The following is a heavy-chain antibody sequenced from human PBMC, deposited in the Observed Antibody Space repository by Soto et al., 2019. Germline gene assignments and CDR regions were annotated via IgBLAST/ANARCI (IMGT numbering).Heavy chain of an antibody. J-gene: IGHJ4*02. Sequence: SETLSLTCTVSGGSISSCGYSWSWIRQPPGKGLEWIGYIYHSGSTYYNPSLKSRVTISVDRSKNQFSLKLSSVTAADTAVYYCARGGVDYYDSSGYYFSPYYFDYWGQGTLVTVSS. CDR2: IYHSGST. CDR1: GGSISSCGYS. D-gene: IGHD3-22*01. V-gene: IGHV4-30-2*01. CDR3: ARGGVDYYDSSGYYFSPYYFDY.